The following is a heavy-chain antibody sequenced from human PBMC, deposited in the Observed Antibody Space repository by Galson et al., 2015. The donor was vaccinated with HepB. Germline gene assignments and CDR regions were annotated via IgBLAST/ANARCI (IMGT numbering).Heavy chain of an antibody. J-gene: IGHJ4*02. CDR3: ARAGYGDYVYFDY. CDR1: GFTFSDYY. CDR2: ISSSSSYT. D-gene: IGHD4-17*01. Sequence: SLRLSCAASGFTFSDYYMSWIRQAPGKGLEWVSYISSSSSYTNYADSVKGRFTISRDNAKNSLYLQMNSLRAEDTAVYYCARAGYGDYVYFDYWGQGTLVTVSS. V-gene: IGHV3-11*06.